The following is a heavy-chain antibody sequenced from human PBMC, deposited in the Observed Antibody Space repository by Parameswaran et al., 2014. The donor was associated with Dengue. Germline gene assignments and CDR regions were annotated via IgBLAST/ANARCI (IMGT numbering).Heavy chain of an antibody. CDR1: GGTFSSYA. J-gene: IGHJ5*02. CDR3: ARDIRDTMIVVVTPGLSWFDP. D-gene: IGHD3-22*01. V-gene: IGHV1-69*06. Sequence: SVKVSCKASGGTFSSYAISWVRQAPGQGLEWMGGIIPIFGTANYAQKFQGRVTITADKSTSTAYMELSSLRSEDTAVYYCARDIRDTMIVVVTPGLSWFDPWGQGTLVTVSS. CDR2: IIPIFGTA.